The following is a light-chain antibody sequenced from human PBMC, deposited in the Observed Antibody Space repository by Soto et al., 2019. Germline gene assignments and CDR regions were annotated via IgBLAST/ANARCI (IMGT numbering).Light chain of an antibody. CDR1: RSNIGAGYD. CDR3: QSYDSTLSARYV. CDR2: GNI. Sequence: QSVLTQPPSVSGAPGQRVTISCTGSRSNIGAGYDVHWYQQRPGTAPKLLIFGNINRPSGVPDRFSGSKSGTSASLAITGLQAEDEGDYCCQSYDSTLSARYVFGTGTKLTVL. V-gene: IGLV1-40*01. J-gene: IGLJ1*01.